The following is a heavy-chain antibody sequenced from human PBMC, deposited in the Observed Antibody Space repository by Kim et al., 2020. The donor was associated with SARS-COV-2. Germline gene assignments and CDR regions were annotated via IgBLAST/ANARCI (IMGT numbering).Heavy chain of an antibody. V-gene: IGHV1-18*01. Sequence: ASVKVSCKASAYTFTSYGISWVRQAPGQGLEWMGWISAYNGNTNYAQKFQGRVTMTTDTSTTTAYMELRSLRSDDTAVYYCARVRRVEPHNWFDPWGQGTLVTVSS. D-gene: IGHD2-15*01. J-gene: IGHJ5*02. CDR2: ISAYNGNT. CDR3: ARVRRVEPHNWFDP. CDR1: AYTFTSYG.